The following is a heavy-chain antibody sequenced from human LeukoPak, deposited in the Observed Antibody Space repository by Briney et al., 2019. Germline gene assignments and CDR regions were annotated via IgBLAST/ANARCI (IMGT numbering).Heavy chain of an antibody. CDR3: VGSSGSLHGMDV. D-gene: IGHD5-12*01. V-gene: IGHV4-34*01. J-gene: IGHJ6*02. Sequence: PSETLSLTCAVYGGSFSDYFWSWIRQPPGKGLEWIEEINHSGSTNYKPSLKSRVSISVDTSKNQFSLKLSSVTAADTAVYYCVGSSGSLHGMDVWGQGTTVTVSS. CDR2: INHSGST. CDR1: GGSFSDYF.